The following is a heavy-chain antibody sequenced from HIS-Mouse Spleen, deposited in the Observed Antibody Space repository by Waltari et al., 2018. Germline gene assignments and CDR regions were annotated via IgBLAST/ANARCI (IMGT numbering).Heavy chain of an antibody. J-gene: IGHJ4*02. CDR3: ARVYYDFWSGYYY. CDR1: RSTFPSHY. CDR2: MNPNIGNT. D-gene: IGHD3-3*01. Sequence: QVQLVQSGAEVKKPAASVKVACKASRSTFPSHYLNWVRQATGQGIEWMGWMNPNIGNTGYAQKFQGRVTMTRNTAISTAYMELSSLRSEDTAVYYCARVYYDFWSGYYYWGQGTLVTVSS. V-gene: IGHV1-8*01.